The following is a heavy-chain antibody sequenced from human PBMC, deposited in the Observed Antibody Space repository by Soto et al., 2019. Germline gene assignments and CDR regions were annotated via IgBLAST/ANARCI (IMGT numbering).Heavy chain of an antibody. CDR1: GGTFSSYA. J-gene: IGHJ6*02. Sequence: ASVKVSCKASGGTFSSYAISWVRQAPGQGLEWMGGIIPIFGTANYAQKFQGRVTITADESTSTAYMELSSLRSEDTAVYYCARVGVDTAMVTSPYYYYYGMDVWRHGTTATVSS. D-gene: IGHD5-18*01. V-gene: IGHV1-69*13. CDR2: IIPIFGTA. CDR3: ARVGVDTAMVTSPYYYYYGMDV.